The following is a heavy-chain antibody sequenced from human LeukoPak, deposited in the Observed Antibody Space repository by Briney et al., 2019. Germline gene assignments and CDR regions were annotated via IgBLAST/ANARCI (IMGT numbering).Heavy chain of an antibody. CDR1: GFTFSSYG. J-gene: IGHJ4*02. D-gene: IGHD3-10*01. V-gene: IGHV3-30*03. CDR2: ISYDGSNK. CDR3: ARDQEYYFDY. Sequence: GGSLRLSCAASGFTFSSYGMHWVRQAPGKGLEWVAVISYDGSNKYYADSVKGRFTISRDNSKNTLYLQMSSLRAEDTAVYYCARDQEYYFDYWGQGTLVTVSS.